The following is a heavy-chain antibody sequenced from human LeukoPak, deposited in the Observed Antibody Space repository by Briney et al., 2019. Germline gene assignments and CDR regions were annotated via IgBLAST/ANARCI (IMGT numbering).Heavy chain of an antibody. CDR2: MNPNSGNT. CDR1: GYTFTSYD. D-gene: IGHD2-2*01. Sequence: ASVTVSFKASGYTFTSYDINWVRQATGQGLEWMGWMNPNSGNTGYAKKFQGRVTMTRNTSISTAYMELSSLRSEDTAVYYCARVLGYCSSTSCSYYYYMDVWGKGTTVTVSS. CDR3: ARVLGYCSSTSCSYYYYMDV. J-gene: IGHJ6*03. V-gene: IGHV1-8*01.